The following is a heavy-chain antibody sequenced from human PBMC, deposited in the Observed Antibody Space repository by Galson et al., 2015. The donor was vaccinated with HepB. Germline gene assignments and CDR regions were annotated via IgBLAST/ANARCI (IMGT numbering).Heavy chain of an antibody. CDR3: ARDRGGSYYSYYYMDV. CDR2: IIPIFGTA. V-gene: IGHV1-69*13. D-gene: IGHD1-26*01. Sequence: SVKVSCKASGGTFSSYAISWVRQAPGQGLEWMGGIIPIFGTANYALKFQGRVTITADESTSTAYMELSSLRSEDTAVYYCARDRGGSYYSYYYMDVWGKGTTVTVSS. J-gene: IGHJ6*03. CDR1: GGTFSSYA.